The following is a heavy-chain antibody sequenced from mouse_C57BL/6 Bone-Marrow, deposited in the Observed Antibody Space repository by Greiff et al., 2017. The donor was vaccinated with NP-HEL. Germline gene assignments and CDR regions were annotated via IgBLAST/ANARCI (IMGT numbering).Heavy chain of an antibody. V-gene: IGHV14-4*01. Sequence: EVKLVESGAELVRPGASVKLSCTASGFNIKDDYMHWVKQRPEQGLEWIGWIDPENGDTEYASKFQGKATITADTSSNTAYLQLSSLTSEDTAVYYCTRLDSSGYYFDYWGQGTTLTVSS. CDR1: GFNIKDDY. CDR3: TRLDSSGYYFDY. CDR2: IDPENGDT. J-gene: IGHJ2*01. D-gene: IGHD3-2*02.